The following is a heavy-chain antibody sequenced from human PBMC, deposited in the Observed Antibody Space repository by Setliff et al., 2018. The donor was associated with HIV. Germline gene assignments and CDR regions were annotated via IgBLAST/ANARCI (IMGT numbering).Heavy chain of an antibody. CDR3: ARVYYFDSSGYYQRGDVFDI. J-gene: IGHJ3*02. D-gene: IGHD3-22*01. Sequence: KASETLSLTCTVSGGSTSNEYWSWTRQPPGKGLEWIGYIYDSGSPKYNPSLKSRVTISIDTSKSQISLKLTSVTAADTAMYHCARVYYFDSSGYYQRGDVFDIWGQGTMVTVSS. CDR2: IYDSGSP. CDR1: GGSTSNEY. V-gene: IGHV4-59*01.